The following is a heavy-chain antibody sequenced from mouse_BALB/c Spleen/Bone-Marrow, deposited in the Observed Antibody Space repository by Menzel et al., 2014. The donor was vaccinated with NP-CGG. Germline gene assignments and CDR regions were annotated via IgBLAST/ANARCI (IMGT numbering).Heavy chain of an antibody. D-gene: IGHD2-4*01. CDR2: INPSTGYT. J-gene: IGHJ3*01. Sequence: VQLVESGAELAKPGASVKMSCKAPGYTFTSYWMHWVRQRPGQGLEWIGYINPSTGYTEYNQRFKDKATLAAVKSSTTAYMQLSSLTSEDSAVYYCARDDYDAFAYWGQGTLVTVSA. CDR3: ARDDYDAFAY. V-gene: IGHV1-7*01. CDR1: GYTFTSYW.